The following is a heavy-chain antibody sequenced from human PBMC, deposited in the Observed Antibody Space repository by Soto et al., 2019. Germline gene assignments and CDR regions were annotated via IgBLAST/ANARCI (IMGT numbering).Heavy chain of an antibody. V-gene: IGHV3-53*01. CDR3: ATHPGGGGY. D-gene: IGHD3-10*01. CDR1: GFTVSNNY. CDR2: IYSGGYT. J-gene: IGHJ4*02. Sequence: EVQLVESGGGLIQPGGSLRLSCAVSGFTVSNNYMSWVRQAPGKGLEGVSVIYSGGYTAYGDSVKGRFTISRDNSKNTLYLQKKGRGPSATPVYSCATHPGGGGYWGQGTLVTVSS.